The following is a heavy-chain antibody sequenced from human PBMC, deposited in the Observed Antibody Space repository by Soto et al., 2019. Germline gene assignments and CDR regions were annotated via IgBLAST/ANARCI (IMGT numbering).Heavy chain of an antibody. V-gene: IGHV1-24*01. CDR1: GYTLTELS. Sequence: GASVKVSCKVSGYTLTELSMHWVRQAPGKGLEWMGGFDPEDGETIYAQKFQGRVTMTEDTSTDTAYMELSSLRSEDTAVYYCETGKTFYCSGGSCRLIDDAYDIWGQGTMVTVSS. D-gene: IGHD2-15*01. J-gene: IGHJ3*02. CDR3: ETGKTFYCSGGSCRLIDDAYDI. CDR2: FDPEDGET.